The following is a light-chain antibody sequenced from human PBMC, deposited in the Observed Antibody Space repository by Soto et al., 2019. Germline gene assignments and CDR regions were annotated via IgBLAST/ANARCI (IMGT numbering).Light chain of an antibody. Sequence: QSLLTQPAPVSGSPGQSITISCTGTSSDVGGYNYVSWYQHHPGEAPKLMIYDVSNRPSGVSNRFSGSKSGNTASLTISGLQPEDEADYYCSSYTTSNTRQIVFGTGTKVT. CDR3: SSYTTSNTRQIV. CDR2: DVS. CDR1: SSDVGGYNY. J-gene: IGLJ1*01. V-gene: IGLV2-14*03.